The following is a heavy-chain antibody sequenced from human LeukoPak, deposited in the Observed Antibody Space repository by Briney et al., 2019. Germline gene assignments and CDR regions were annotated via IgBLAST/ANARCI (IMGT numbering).Heavy chain of an antibody. CDR2: IRSKTDGGTA. Sequence: GGSLRLSCAASGFTFTNAWMSWVRQAPGKGLEWVGRIRSKTDGGTADYAAPVKGRFTISRDDSKNTLYLQMNSLKAEDTAVYYCTRYSSGWYWGQGTLVTVSS. CDR3: TRYSSGWY. D-gene: IGHD6-19*01. CDR1: GFTFTNAW. V-gene: IGHV3-15*01. J-gene: IGHJ4*02.